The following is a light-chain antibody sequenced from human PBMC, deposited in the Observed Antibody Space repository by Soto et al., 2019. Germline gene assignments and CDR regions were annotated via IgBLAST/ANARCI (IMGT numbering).Light chain of an antibody. Sequence: ALTQPASVSGSPGQSITISCTGTSSDVGGYNYVSWYQQLPGKAPKLMIYDVSDRPSGVSNRFSGSKSGNTASLTISGLQAEDEADYYCSSYTSSSLYVFGTGTKVTV. CDR3: SSYTSSSLYV. CDR1: SSDVGGYNY. J-gene: IGLJ1*01. V-gene: IGLV2-14*01. CDR2: DVS.